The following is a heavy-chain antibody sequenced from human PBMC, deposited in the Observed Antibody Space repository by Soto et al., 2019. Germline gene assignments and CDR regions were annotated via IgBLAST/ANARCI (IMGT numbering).Heavy chain of an antibody. CDR3: ARGQQLVRRGVDYFDY. D-gene: IGHD6-13*01. CDR2: IKQDGSEK. V-gene: IGHV3-7*01. Sequence: GGSLRLSCAASGFTFSSYWMSWVRQAPGKGLEWVANIKQDGSEKYYVDSVKGRFTISRDNAKNSLYLQMNSLRAEDTAVYYCARGQQLVRRGVDYFDYWGQGTLVTVSS. CDR1: GFTFSSYW. J-gene: IGHJ4*02.